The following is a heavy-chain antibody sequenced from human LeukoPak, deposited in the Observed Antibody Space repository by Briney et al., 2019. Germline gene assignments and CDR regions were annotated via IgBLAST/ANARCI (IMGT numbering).Heavy chain of an antibody. CDR3: ATIKRGSIFGYFDF. D-gene: IGHD5-18*01. CDR2: LYDSDGS. CDR1: GVSISSHY. V-gene: IGHV4-59*11. Sequence: SETLSLTCIVSGVSISSHYWSWIRQPPGKGLEWIGYLYDSDGSKDNPSLKSRATLSADTSKNQCSLRLSSVTAADTAVYYCATIKRGSIFGYFDFWGQGIPVTVSS. J-gene: IGHJ4*02.